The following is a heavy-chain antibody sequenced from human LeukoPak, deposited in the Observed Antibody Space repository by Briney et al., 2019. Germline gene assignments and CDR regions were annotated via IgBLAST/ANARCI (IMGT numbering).Heavy chain of an antibody. CDR2: INHLRRT. V-gene: IGHV4-34*01. CDR3: ARGSASGIYPIDY. CDR1: GGSFSVYY. D-gene: IGHD6-19*01. Sequence: SETLSLTCAVSGGSFSVYYWSWIRQPPGKGLEWIGEINHLRRTNYNPSLKCRVIISIDTSKKEVSLKMTSVTAADTAIYYCARGSASGIYPIDYWGQGTLVTVSS. J-gene: IGHJ4*02.